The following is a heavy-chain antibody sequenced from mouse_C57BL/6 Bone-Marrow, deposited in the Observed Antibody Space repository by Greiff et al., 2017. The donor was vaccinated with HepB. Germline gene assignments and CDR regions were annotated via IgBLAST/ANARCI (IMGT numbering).Heavy chain of an antibody. CDR2: INPYNGGT. CDR3: ARGEFITTVVATPHFDY. CDR1: GYTFTDYY. J-gene: IGHJ2*01. Sequence: EVQLQQSGPVLVKPGASVKMSCKASGYTFTDYYMNWVKQSHGKSLEWIGVINPYNGGTSYNQKFKGKATLTVDKSSSTAYMELNSLTSKDSAVYYCARGEFITTVVATPHFDYWGQGTTLTVSS. D-gene: IGHD1-1*01. V-gene: IGHV1-19*01.